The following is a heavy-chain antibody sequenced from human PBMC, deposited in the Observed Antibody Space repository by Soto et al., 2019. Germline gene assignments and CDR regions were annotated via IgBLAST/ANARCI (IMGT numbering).Heavy chain of an antibody. CDR1: GFTFSSYA. CDR2: ISGSGGST. CDR3: AKDLGIGYDFWSGLSAAFDI. Sequence: GGSLRLSCAASGFTFSSYAMSWVRQAPGKGLEWVSAISGSGGSTYYADSVKGRFTISRDNSKNTLYLQMNSLRAEDTAVYYCAKDLGIGYDFWSGLSAAFDIWGQGTMVTVSS. J-gene: IGHJ3*02. D-gene: IGHD3-3*01. V-gene: IGHV3-23*01.